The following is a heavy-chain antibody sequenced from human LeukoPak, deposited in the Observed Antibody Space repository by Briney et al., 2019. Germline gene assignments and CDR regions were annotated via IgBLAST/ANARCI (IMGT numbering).Heavy chain of an antibody. CDR3: AKDGDSSSWTQGYGMDV. J-gene: IGHJ6*02. CDR2: ISWNSGSI. CDR1: GFTFDDYA. D-gene: IGHD6-13*01. V-gene: IGHV3-9*01. Sequence: PGRSLRLSCAASGFTFDDYAMHWVRQAPGKGLEWVSGISWNSGSIGYADSVKGRFTISRDNAKSSLYLQMNSLRAEDTALYYCAKDGDSSSWTQGYGMDVWGQGTTVTVSS.